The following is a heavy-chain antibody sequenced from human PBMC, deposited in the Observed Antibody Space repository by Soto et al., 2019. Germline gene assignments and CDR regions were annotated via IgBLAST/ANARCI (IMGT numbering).Heavy chain of an antibody. CDR2: ISYDGSNK. D-gene: IGHD4-17*01. CDR1: GFTFSSYA. J-gene: IGHJ5*02. Sequence: GGSLRLSCAASGFTFSSYAMHWVRQAPGKGLEWVAVISYDGSNKYYADSVKGRFTISRDNSKNTLYLQMNSLRAEDTAVYYCARVPRFYDYGDYDRLDPWGQGTLVTVSS. V-gene: IGHV3-30-3*01. CDR3: ARVPRFYDYGDYDRLDP.